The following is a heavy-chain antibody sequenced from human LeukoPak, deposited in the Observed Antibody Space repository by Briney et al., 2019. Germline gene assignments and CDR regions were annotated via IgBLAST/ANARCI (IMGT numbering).Heavy chain of an antibody. CDR1: GGSITSTNW. V-gene: IGHV4-4*02. D-gene: IGHD2-8*01. CDR2: VSLSGLT. CDR3: LRENGAFSPFGY. J-gene: IGHJ4*02. Sequence: PSETLSLTCGVSGGSITSTNWWWCVRHPPGQGLEWIVEVSLSGLTNHNPSLSSRVIMALDTSKNHLSLNLSSVTAADTAVYYCLRENGAFSPFGYWGQGTLVTVPS.